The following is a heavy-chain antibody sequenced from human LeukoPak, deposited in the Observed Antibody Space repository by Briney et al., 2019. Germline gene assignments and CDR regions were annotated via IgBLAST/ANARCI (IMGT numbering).Heavy chain of an antibody. CDR2: IWYDGSNK. Sequence: GGSLRLSCAASGFAFSSHGMHWVRQAPGKGLEWVAVIWYDGSNKYYADSVKGRFTISRDNSKNTLYLQMNSLRAEDTAVYYCARDLKYCTNGVCYRRLDYWGQGTLVTVSS. CDR3: ARDLKYCTNGVCYRRLDY. J-gene: IGHJ4*02. V-gene: IGHV3-33*01. D-gene: IGHD2-8*01. CDR1: GFAFSSHG.